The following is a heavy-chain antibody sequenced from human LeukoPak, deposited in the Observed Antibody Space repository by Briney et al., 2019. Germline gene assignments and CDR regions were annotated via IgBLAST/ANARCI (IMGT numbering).Heavy chain of an antibody. Sequence: SETLSLTYTVSGGTISSYYWSWIRQAPGKGLEWVGNIYYSGSTNDNASLKSRVTISVDTSKNQFSLKLSSVTAADTAVYYCARRSSGFAFDIWGQGTMVTVSS. D-gene: IGHD3-22*01. J-gene: IGHJ3*02. CDR2: IYYSGST. V-gene: IGHV4-59*01. CDR1: GGTISSYY. CDR3: ARRSSGFAFDI.